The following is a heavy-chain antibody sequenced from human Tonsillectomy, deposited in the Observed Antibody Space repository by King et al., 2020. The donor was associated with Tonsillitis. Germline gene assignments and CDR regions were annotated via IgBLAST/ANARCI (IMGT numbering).Heavy chain of an antibody. CDR2: IYWNEDK. J-gene: IGHJ4*02. Sequence: QITLKESGPTLVKPTQTLPLTCTFSGFSFSTTGVGVGWIRQPPGKALEWLALIYWNEDKRYSPSLKSRLTITKDTSKNQVVLTMTNMDPVDTGTYYCTRRNWGTEGYYFDQWGQGTLITVSS. D-gene: IGHD7-27*01. CDR1: GFSFSTTGVG. V-gene: IGHV2-5*01. CDR3: TRRNWGTEGYYFDQ.